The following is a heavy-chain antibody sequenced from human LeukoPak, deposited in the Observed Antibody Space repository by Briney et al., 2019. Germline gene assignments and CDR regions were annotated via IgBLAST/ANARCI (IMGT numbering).Heavy chain of an antibody. CDR1: GHSFTSYW. CDR2: IYPGDSDT. Sequence: GESLKISCKASGHSFTSYWIGWVRQMPGKGLEWTGIIYPGDSDTRYSPSFQGQVTISADKSVTTAYLQWSSLKASDTAMYYCARPSSSVAALGYWGQGTLVTVSS. J-gene: IGHJ4*02. D-gene: IGHD6-25*01. CDR3: ARPSSSVAALGY. V-gene: IGHV5-51*01.